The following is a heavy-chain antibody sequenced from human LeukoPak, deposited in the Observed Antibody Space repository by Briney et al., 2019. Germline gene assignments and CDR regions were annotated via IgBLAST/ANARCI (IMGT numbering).Heavy chain of an antibody. Sequence: GGSLRLSCAASGFTVSSDYMSWVRQAPGKGLEWVSVIYSGGSTYYADSVKGRFTISRDKSKNTVYLQMNSLRFEDMAMYYCARNWFDPWGQGTLVTVSS. CDR3: ARNWFDP. J-gene: IGHJ5*02. CDR1: GFTVSSDY. V-gene: IGHV3-53*05. CDR2: IYSGGST.